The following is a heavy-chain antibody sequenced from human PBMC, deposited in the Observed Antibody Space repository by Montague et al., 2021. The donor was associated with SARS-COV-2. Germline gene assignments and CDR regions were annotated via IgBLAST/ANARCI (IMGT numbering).Heavy chain of an antibody. D-gene: IGHD6-13*01. CDR3: ARVHFVSSGWYPDAFDI. J-gene: IGHJ3*02. Sequence: TLSLTCTVSGGSVNSGGYYWSWLRQHPGKGLEWIGYIYYSGGTYSNPSLKSRLTISVDTSKSQFSLKLSSVTAADTAVYYCARVHFVSSGWYPDAFDIWGQGTMVTVSS. V-gene: IGHV4-31*03. CDR1: GGSVNSGGYY. CDR2: IYYSGGT.